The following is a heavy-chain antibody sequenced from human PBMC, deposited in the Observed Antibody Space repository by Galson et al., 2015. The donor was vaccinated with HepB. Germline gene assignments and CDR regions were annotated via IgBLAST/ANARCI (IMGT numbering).Heavy chain of an antibody. Sequence: FPRLPCAASGVTFDSHNMHWVRQAPGKGLEWVSSITSSNTYMFYADSGKGRSTISRDNAKSSLYLHIDSLGAEDTAIYYCARAPYGDPYYFDYWGQGTLVTVSS. J-gene: IGHJ4*02. CDR1: GVTFDSHN. V-gene: IGHV3-21*01. CDR3: ARAPYGDPYYFDY. CDR2: ITSSNTYM. D-gene: IGHD4-17*01.